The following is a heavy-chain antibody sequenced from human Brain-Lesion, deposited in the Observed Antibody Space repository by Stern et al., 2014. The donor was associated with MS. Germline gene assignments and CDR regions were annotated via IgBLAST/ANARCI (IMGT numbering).Heavy chain of an antibody. CDR3: AGEEDIRYCSGGSCTGNWFDP. J-gene: IGHJ5*02. D-gene: IGHD2-15*01. CDR1: GGSVSSTSYA. CDR2: IYYSGNT. V-gene: IGHV4-39*01. Sequence: VQLVQSGPGLVKPSETLSLTCTVAGGSVSSTSYAWAWIRQPPGKGLEWIGTIYYSGNTYYSPSLKSRPTISLAPPKNQFSLQLGSVTAADTAVYYCAGEEDIRYCSGGSCTGNWFDPWGQGTLVTVSS.